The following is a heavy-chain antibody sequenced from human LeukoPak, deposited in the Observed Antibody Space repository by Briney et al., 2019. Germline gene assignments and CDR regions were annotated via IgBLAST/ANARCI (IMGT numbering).Heavy chain of an antibody. CDR1: GGSISSYY. Sequence: SVTLSLTCTVSGGSISSYYWSWIRQPPGKGLEWIGYIYYSGSTNYNPSLKSRVTISVDTSKNQFSLKLSSVTAADTAVYYCARQGNWNYLSPWGQGTLVTVSS. V-gene: IGHV4-59*08. CDR3: ARQGNWNYLSP. J-gene: IGHJ4*02. D-gene: IGHD1-7*01. CDR2: IYYSGST.